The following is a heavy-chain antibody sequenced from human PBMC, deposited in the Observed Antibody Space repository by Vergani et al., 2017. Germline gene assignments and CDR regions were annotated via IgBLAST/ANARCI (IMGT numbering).Heavy chain of an antibody. CDR1: GFTFSSYS. CDR3: AGEGRGAAAGLFDY. J-gene: IGHJ4*02. Sequence: EVQLVESGGGLVKPGGSLRLSCAASGFTFSSYSMNWVRQAPGKGLEWVSSISSSSSYIYYADSVKGRFTISRDNAKNSLYLQMNSLRAEDTAVYYCAGEGRGAAAGLFDYWGQGTLVTVSS. V-gene: IGHV3-21*01. CDR2: ISSSSSYI. D-gene: IGHD6-13*01.